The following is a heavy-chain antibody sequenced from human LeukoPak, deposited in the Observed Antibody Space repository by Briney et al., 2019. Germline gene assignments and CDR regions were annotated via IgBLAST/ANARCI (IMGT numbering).Heavy chain of an antibody. CDR1: GGSISSSSYY. V-gene: IGHV4-39*01. Sequence: SETLSLTCTVSGGSISSSSYYWVWIRRPPGKGLEWIGIIYYSGSTYYNPSLTSRVTISVDTSKNQFSLKLSSVTAADTAVYYCARGLPQLPPYFDYWGQGTLVTVSS. CDR2: IYYSGST. D-gene: IGHD2-15*01. CDR3: ARGLPQLPPYFDY. J-gene: IGHJ4*02.